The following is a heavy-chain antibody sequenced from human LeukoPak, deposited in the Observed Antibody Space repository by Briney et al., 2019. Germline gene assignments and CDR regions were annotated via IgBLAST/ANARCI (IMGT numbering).Heavy chain of an antibody. J-gene: IGHJ4*02. CDR3: ARGYYGSGSSSFDY. D-gene: IGHD3-10*01. CDR2: INHSGST. CDR1: GGSFSGYY. V-gene: IGHV4-34*01. Sequence: SETLSLTCAVYGGSFSGYYWSWIRQSPGKGLEWIGEINHSGSTNYNPSLKSRVTISVDTSKNQFSLKLSSVTAADTAVYYCARGYYGSGSSSFDYWGQGTLVTVSS.